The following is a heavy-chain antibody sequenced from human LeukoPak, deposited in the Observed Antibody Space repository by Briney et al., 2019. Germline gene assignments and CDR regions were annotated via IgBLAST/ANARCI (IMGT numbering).Heavy chain of an antibody. V-gene: IGHV4-38-2*01. Sequence: SETLSLTCAVSSDSLTSHYYWGWVRQSPGKGLEWIGNIFHTGSTYYSPSLKSRLTISLDTSQNQFSLNLSSVTAADAAVYYCAKGDNYDGAGSLRIVSWGQGTLVTVSS. CDR1: SDSLTSHYY. CDR3: AKGDNYDGAGSLRIVS. J-gene: IGHJ5*02. CDR2: IFHTGST. D-gene: IGHD3-16*01.